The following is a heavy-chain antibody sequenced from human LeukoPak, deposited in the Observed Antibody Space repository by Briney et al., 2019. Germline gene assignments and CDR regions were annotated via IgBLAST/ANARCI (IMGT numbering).Heavy chain of an antibody. CDR1: GFTFSSYC. V-gene: IGHV3-21*01. CDR3: ATGAEYCTNGVCYRFDY. D-gene: IGHD2-8*01. J-gene: IGHJ4*02. Sequence: GGSLRLSCAASGFTFSSYCMNWVRQAPGKGLEWVSSISNSSRYIYYPDSVKGRFTISKYNATNSLYLQMNRLRAEDTAVYYCATGAEYCTNGVCYRFDYWGQGTLVTVSS. CDR2: ISNSSRYI.